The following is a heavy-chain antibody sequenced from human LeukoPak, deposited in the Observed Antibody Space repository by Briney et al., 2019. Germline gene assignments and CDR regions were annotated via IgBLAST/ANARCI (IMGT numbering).Heavy chain of an antibody. D-gene: IGHD3-10*01. CDR3: ARPNPAAPYYYGSGTQYFQH. Sequence: SETLSLTCAVYGGSFSGYYWSWIRQPPGKGLEWIGEINRSGSTNYNPSLKSRVTISVDTSKNQFSLKLSSVTAADTAVYYCARPNPAAPYYYGSGTQYFQHWGQGTLVTVSS. CDR2: INRSGST. CDR1: GGSFSGYY. J-gene: IGHJ1*01. V-gene: IGHV4-34*01.